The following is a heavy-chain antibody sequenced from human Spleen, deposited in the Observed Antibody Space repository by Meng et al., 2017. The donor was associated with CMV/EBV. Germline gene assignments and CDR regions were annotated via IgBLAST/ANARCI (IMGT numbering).Heavy chain of an antibody. D-gene: IGHD3-3*02. Sequence: SCKASGGTFSSYAISWVRQAPGQGLERMGGIIPILGIANYAQKFQGRVTITADKSTSTAYMELSSLRSEDTAVYYCARGTLAGWFDPWGQGTLVTVSS. J-gene: IGHJ5*02. CDR1: GGTFSSYA. CDR3: ARGTLAGWFDP. V-gene: IGHV1-69*10. CDR2: IIPILGIA.